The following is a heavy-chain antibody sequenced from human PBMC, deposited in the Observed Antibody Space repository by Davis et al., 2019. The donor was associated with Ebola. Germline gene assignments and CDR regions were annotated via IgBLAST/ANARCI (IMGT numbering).Heavy chain of an antibody. CDR1: GFTFSSYE. CDR2: ISSSGSTI. Sequence: GGSLRLSCAASGFTFSSYEMNWVRQAPGKGLEWVSYISSSGSTIYYADSVKGRFTISRDNSKNTLYLQMNSLRAEDTAVYYCARDDGLRVGATTVYYYGMDVWGQGTTVTVSS. V-gene: IGHV3-48*03. J-gene: IGHJ6*02. D-gene: IGHD1-26*01. CDR3: ARDDGLRVGATTVYYYGMDV.